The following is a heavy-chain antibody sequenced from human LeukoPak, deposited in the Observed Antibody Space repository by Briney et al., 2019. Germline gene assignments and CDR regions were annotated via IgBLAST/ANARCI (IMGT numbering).Heavy chain of an antibody. CDR3: ARVSNIAVAWFDP. CDR2: IIPIFGTA. J-gene: IGHJ5*02. CDR1: GGTFSSYA. D-gene: IGHD6-19*01. Sequence: SVKVSCKASGGTFSSYAISWVRQAPGQGLEWMGGIIPIFGTANYAQKFQGRVTITTDESTSTAYMELSSLRSEDTAVYYCARVSNIAVAWFDPWGQGTLATVSS. V-gene: IGHV1-69*05.